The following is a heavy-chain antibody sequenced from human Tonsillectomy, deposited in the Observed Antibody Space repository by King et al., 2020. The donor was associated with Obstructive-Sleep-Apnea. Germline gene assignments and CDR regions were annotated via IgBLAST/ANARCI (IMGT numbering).Heavy chain of an antibody. CDR2: FDPEDAEA. CDR3: ATHLQLARRRGKQSAPIYSFDY. J-gene: IGHJ4*02. CDR1: GYTLTELS. V-gene: IGHV1-24*01. D-gene: IGHD1-1*01. Sequence: VQLVQSGAEVKKPGASVKVSCNLSGYTLTELSMHWVRQAPGKGLEWMGGFDPEDAEALFAQKFQGRVTMTEDTSTDTAYMELSSLRSDDTAVYYWATHLQLARRRGKQSAPIYSFDYWGRGTLVTVSS.